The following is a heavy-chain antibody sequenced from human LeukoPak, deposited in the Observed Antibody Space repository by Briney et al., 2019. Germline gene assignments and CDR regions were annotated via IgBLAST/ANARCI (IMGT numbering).Heavy chain of an antibody. CDR3: AREGPYVDFWSGYTDY. J-gene: IGHJ4*02. V-gene: IGHV3-48*01. CDR2: ISSSSSTI. Sequence: GGSLRLSCAASGFTSSSYSMTWVRQAPGKGLEWVSYISSSSSTIYYADSVKGRFTISRDNAKNSLYLQMNSLRAEDTAVYYCAREGPYVDFWSGYTDYWGQGTLVTVSS. CDR1: GFTSSSYS. D-gene: IGHD3-3*01.